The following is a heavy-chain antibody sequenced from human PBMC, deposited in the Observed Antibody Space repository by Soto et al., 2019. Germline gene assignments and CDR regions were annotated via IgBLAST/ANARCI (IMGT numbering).Heavy chain of an antibody. D-gene: IGHD3-3*01. CDR1: GYTFTSYG. CDR3: ARRAIFGVVIIRGIFDY. CDR2: ISAYNGNT. Sequence: ASVKVSCKASGYTFTSYGISWVRQAPGQGLEWMGWISAYNGNTNYAQKLQGRVTMITDTSTSTAYMELRSLRSDDTAVYYCARRAIFGVVIIRGIFDYWGQGTLVTVSS. J-gene: IGHJ4*02. V-gene: IGHV1-18*01.